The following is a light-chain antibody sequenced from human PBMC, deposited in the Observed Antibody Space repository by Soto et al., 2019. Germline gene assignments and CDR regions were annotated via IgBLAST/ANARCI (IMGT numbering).Light chain of an antibody. CDR3: GTWDSSLSVVV. V-gene: IGLV1-51*01. J-gene: IGLJ2*01. Sequence: QSVLTQSSLVSAAAGQKVTISCSGSYSNIGSNFVSWYQHFPGSAPKLLIYDNSQRPSGIPDRFSGSKSGSSATLGITGLQTGDEADYYCGTWDSSLSVVVFGGGTKVTVL. CDR2: DNS. CDR1: YSNIGSNF.